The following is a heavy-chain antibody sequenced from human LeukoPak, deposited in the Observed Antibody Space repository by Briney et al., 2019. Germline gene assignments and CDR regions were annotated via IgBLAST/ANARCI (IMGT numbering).Heavy chain of an antibody. Sequence: SETLSLTCTASGGSLSRDYWSWIRQPPGKGRKWIGYVSYSGTTNYNPSLNSRLTISLDTSKNRFSLNLSSVTAADTAIYFCARYIRGPNYYIDVWGKGTTVTVSS. D-gene: IGHD1-14*01. J-gene: IGHJ6*03. CDR3: ARYIRGPNYYIDV. V-gene: IGHV4-59*01. CDR1: GGSLSRDY. CDR2: VSYSGTT.